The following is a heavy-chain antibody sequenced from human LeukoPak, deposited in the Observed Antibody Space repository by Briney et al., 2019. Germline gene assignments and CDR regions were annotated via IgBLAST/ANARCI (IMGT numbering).Heavy chain of an antibody. CDR2: TPPDGGFG. Sequence: PGESLRLSWAASGFTFSSYWMSWVRQGPGKGLEWVASTPPDGGFGHYVDSVKGRFTVSRDNAKSTVFLQMNSLRDEDTAVYYCARLFGGVTTFDYWGQGALVTVSS. V-gene: IGHV3-7*01. J-gene: IGHJ4*02. CDR3: ARLFGGVTTFDY. CDR1: GFTFSSYW. D-gene: IGHD4-17*01.